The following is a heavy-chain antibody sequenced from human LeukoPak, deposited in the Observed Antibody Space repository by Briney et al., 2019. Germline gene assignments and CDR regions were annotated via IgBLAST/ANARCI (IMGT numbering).Heavy chain of an antibody. Sequence: GGSLRLSCAASGFTFSSYAMSWVRQAPGKGLEWVSAISGSGGSTYYVDSVKGRFTISRDNSKNTLYLQMNSLRAEDTAVYYCAKGSRWELLRDAFDIWGQGTMVTVSS. CDR3: AKGSRWELLRDAFDI. CDR2: ISGSGGST. D-gene: IGHD1-26*01. V-gene: IGHV3-23*01. J-gene: IGHJ3*02. CDR1: GFTFSSYA.